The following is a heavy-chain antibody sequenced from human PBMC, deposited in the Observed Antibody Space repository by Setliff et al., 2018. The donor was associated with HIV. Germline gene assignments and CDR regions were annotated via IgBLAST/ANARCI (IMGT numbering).Heavy chain of an antibody. Sequence: ASVKVSCKASGYTFTDYDISWVRQAPGQGLEWMGWISAYNGNTNYAQKLQGRVTMTTDTSTSTAYMELRSLRSDDTAVYYCASDKGSAFDYWGQGTLVTVSS. J-gene: IGHJ4*02. CDR2: ISAYNGNT. V-gene: IGHV1-18*01. CDR3: ASDKGSAFDY. CDR1: GYTFTDYD.